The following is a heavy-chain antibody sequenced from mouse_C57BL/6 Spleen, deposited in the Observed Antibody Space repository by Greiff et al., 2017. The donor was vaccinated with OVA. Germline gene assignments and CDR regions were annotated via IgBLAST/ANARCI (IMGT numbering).Heavy chain of an antibody. CDR3: ATATYYDYWGFAY. CDR2: INPSTGGT. CDR1: GYSFTGYY. J-gene: IGHJ3*01. Sequence: EVQGVESGPELVKPGASVKISCKASGYSFTGYYMNWVKQSPEKSLEWIGEINPSTGGTTYNQKFKAKATLTVDKSSSTAYMQLKSLTSEDSAVYYCATATYYDYWGFAYWGQGTLVTVSA. V-gene: IGHV1-42*01. D-gene: IGHD2-4*01.